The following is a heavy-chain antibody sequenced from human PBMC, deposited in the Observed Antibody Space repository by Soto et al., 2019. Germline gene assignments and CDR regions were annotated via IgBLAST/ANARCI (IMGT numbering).Heavy chain of an antibody. CDR3: VRYCSTTKCPFDY. D-gene: IGHD2-2*01. J-gene: IGHJ4*02. Sequence: SETLSLTCTVSGGSISSGGSYWGWIRQPPGKGLEWIAYIYYSGNTYFNPSLKSRVTLSVDTSKNQFSLNLSSVTAADTAVYYCVRYCSTTKCPFDYWGQGTLVTVSS. V-gene: IGHV4-30-4*01. CDR2: IYYSGNT. CDR1: GGSISSGGSY.